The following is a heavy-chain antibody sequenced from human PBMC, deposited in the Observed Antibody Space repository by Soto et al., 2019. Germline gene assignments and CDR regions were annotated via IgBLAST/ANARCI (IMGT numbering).Heavy chain of an antibody. CDR3: ARDYVGDFWSGYYKWFDP. CDR2: IYTSGST. J-gene: IGHJ5*02. CDR1: GGSISSYD. D-gene: IGHD3-3*01. V-gene: IGHV4-4*07. Sequence: PSETLSLTCTVSGGSISSYDWSWIRQPAGKGLEWIGRIYTSGSTNYNPSLKSRVTMSVDTSKNQFSLKLSSVTAADTAVYYCARDYVGDFWSGYYKWFDPWGQGTLVTVSS.